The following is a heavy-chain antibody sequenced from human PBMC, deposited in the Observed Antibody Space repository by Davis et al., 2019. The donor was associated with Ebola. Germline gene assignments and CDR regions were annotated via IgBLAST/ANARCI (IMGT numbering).Heavy chain of an antibody. D-gene: IGHD4-11*01. V-gene: IGHV3-49*04. Sequence: PGGSLRLSCATIDFNFGDSAISWVRQAPGKGLEWVAFIRSKTFGGTAEYAASVDGRFTISRDDSNNIAYLQLNSLKSEDTAVYYCSSLYTDYWVFDLWGQGTVVTVSS. CDR1: DFNFGDSA. J-gene: IGHJ3*01. CDR2: IRSKTFGGTA. CDR3: SSLYTDYWVFDL.